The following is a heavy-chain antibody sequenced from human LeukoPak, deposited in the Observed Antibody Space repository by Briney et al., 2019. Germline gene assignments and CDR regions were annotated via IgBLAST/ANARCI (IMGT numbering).Heavy chain of an antibody. J-gene: IGHJ5*02. V-gene: IGHV4-30-2*01. CDR2: IYHSGST. D-gene: IGHD6-13*01. Sequence: SQTLSLTCTVSGGSISSGGYYWSWIRQPPGKGLEWIGYIYHSGSTYYNPSLKSRVTISVDRSKNQFSLKLSSVTAADTAVYYCAREGIAAAGPGFDPWGQGTLVTVSS. CDR3: AREGIAAAGPGFDP. CDR1: GGSISSGGYY.